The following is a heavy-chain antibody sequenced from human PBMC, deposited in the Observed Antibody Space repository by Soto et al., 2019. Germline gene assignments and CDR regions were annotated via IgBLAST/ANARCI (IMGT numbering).Heavy chain of an antibody. CDR2: IGAASDT. CDR1: GFTFSNYD. Sequence: PGGSLRLSCAASGFTFSNYDMHWVRQAPGEGLEWVSGIGAASDTYYPASVQGRFTASRDNAKKSLYLQMNSLRAGDTAVYYCARGVLGPGDYYYGMDFWGQGTTVTSP. D-gene: IGHD7-27*01. J-gene: IGHJ6*02. CDR3: ARGVLGPGDYYYGMDF. V-gene: IGHV3-13*01.